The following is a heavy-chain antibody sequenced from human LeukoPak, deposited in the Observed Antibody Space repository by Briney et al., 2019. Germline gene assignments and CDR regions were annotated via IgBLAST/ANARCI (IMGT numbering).Heavy chain of an antibody. D-gene: IGHD3-22*01. CDR3: ARDPTYYYDSSGYWFGY. V-gene: IGHV3-21*01. Sequence: EPGGSLRLSCAASGFTFSNYGMHWVRQAPGKGLEWVSSISSSSSYIYYADSVKGRFTISRDNAKNSLYLQMNSLRAEDTAVYYCARDPTYYYDSSGYWFGYWGQGTLVTVSS. CDR1: GFTFSNYG. CDR2: ISSSSSYI. J-gene: IGHJ4*02.